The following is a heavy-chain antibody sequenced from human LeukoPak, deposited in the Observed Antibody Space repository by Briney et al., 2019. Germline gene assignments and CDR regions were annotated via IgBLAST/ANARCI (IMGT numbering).Heavy chain of an antibody. CDR3: AKEFGYCSSTSCHSFDY. D-gene: IGHD2-2*01. V-gene: IGHV3-23*01. J-gene: IGHJ4*02. CDR2: ISGSGGST. Sequence: GGSLRLSCAASGFTFSSYGMSWVRQAPGKGLEWVSAISGSGGSTYYADSVKGRFTISRDNSKNTLYLQMNSLRAEDTAVYYCAKEFGYCSSTSCHSFDYWGQGTLVTVSS. CDR1: GFTFSSYG.